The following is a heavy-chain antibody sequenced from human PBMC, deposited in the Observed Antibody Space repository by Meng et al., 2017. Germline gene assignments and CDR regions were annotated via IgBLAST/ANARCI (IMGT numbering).Heavy chain of an antibody. CDR3: ARESGVDFWSGRGAFDI. D-gene: IGHD3-3*01. V-gene: IGHV3-33*01. Sequence: GESLKISCAASGFTFSSYGMHWVRQAPGKGLEWVAVIWYDGSNKYYADSVKGRFTISRDNSKNTLYLQMNSLRAEDTAVYYCARESGVDFWSGRGAFDIWGQGTTVTVSS. J-gene: IGHJ3*02. CDR2: IWYDGSNK. CDR1: GFTFSSYG.